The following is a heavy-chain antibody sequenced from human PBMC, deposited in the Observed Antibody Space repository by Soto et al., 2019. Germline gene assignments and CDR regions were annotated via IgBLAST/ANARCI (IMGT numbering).Heavy chain of an antibody. CDR2: VYWDDDK. Sequence: QITLKESGPTLVKPTQTLTLTCTFSGFSLSTSGVAVGWIRQPPGKALEWLALVYWDDDKRYIPSVKSRLTITTDTSKNQVVLRMANMDPVDTATFYCARHMTTVGYFDYWGQGTLVTVSS. CDR3: ARHMTTVGYFDY. CDR1: GFSLSTSGVA. V-gene: IGHV2-5*02. D-gene: IGHD4-17*01. J-gene: IGHJ4*02.